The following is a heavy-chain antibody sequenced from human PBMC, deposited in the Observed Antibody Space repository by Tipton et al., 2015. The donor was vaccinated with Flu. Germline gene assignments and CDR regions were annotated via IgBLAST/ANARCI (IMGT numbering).Heavy chain of an antibody. CDR1: GDSISSDFY. J-gene: IGHJ4*02. CDR2: VSRTGST. D-gene: IGHD2-2*01. Sequence: TLSLTCAVSGDSISSDFYWAWIRQFPGKGLEWIGTVSRTGSTIYNPSLESRVTISVDSSRKQFSLQLRSVTAADTAVYCCARDPSLGMPEYFDSWGQGTLVTASS. V-gene: IGHV4-38-2*02. CDR3: ARDPSLGMPEYFDS.